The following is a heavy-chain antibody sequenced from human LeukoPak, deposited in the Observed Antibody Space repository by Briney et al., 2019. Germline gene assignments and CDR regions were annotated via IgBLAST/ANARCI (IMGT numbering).Heavy chain of an antibody. CDR3: AYGYSYGYNRAAFDI. J-gene: IGHJ3*02. Sequence: GASVKVSCKTSGYTFADYFIHWVRQAPGQGLEWMGRINANSGGTEYQQKFQGRVTMTRDTSISTAYMELSRLRSDDTAVYYCAYGYSYGYNRAAFDIWGQGTMVTVSS. V-gene: IGHV1-2*06. D-gene: IGHD5-18*01. CDR2: INANSGGT. CDR1: GYTFADYF.